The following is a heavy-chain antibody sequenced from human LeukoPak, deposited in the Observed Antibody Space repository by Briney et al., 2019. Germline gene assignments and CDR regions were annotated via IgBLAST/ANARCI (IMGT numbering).Heavy chain of an antibody. CDR1: GGTFSSYA. J-gene: IGHJ4*02. CDR2: IIPIFGTA. CDR3: AREPSKYSSSSADY. V-gene: IGHV1-69*05. D-gene: IGHD6-6*01. Sequence: VKVSXKASGGTFSSYAISWVRQAPGQGLEWMGGIIPIFGTANYAQKFQGRVTITTDESTSTAYMELSSLRSEDTAVYYCAREPSKYSSSSADYWGQGTLVTVSS.